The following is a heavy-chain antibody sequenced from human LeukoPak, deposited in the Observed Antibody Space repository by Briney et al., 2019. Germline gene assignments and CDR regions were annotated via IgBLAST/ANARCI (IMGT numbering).Heavy chain of an antibody. V-gene: IGHV3-30-3*01. Sequence: PGGSLRLSCAASGFTFSSYAMHWVRQAPGKGLEWVAVISYDGSNKYYADSVKGRFTISRDNSKNTLYLQMNSLRAEDTAVYYCAHWEELGGSYWGQGTLVTVSS. J-gene: IGHJ4*02. D-gene: IGHD3-16*01. CDR3: AHWEELGGSY. CDR1: GFTFSSYA. CDR2: ISYDGSNK.